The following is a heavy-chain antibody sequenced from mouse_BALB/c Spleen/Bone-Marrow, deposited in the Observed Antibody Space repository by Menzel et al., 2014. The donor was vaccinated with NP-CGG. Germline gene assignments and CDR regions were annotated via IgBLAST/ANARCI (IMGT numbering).Heavy chain of an antibody. Sequence: VQLQESGAGLVKPGASVKLSCKASGYTFTEYIIHWVKQRSGQGLEWIGWFYPGSGSIKYNEKFEDKATLTADKSSSTVYMELSRLTSEDSAVYFCARHEGGEMGFDYWGQGTTLTVSS. CDR1: GYTFTEYI. CDR3: ARHEGGEMGFDY. D-gene: IGHD2-3*01. V-gene: IGHV1-62-2*01. J-gene: IGHJ2*01. CDR2: FYPGSGSI.